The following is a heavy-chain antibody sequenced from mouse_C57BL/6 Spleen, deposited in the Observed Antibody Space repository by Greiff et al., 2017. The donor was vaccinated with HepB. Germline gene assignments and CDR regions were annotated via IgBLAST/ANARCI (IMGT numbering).Heavy chain of an antibody. J-gene: IGHJ2*01. Sequence: VQLVESGPELVKPGASVKISCKASGYAFSSSWMNWVKQRPGKGLEWIGRIYPGDGDTNYNGKFKGKATLTADKSSSTAYMQLSSLTSEDSAVYFCARDYGVGDYWGQGTTLTVSS. V-gene: IGHV1-82*01. D-gene: IGHD1-2*01. CDR2: IYPGDGDT. CDR3: ARDYGVGDY. CDR1: GYAFSSSW.